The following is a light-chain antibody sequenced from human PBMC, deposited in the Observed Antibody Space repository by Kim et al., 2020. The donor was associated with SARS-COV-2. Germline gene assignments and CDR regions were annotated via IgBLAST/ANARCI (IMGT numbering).Light chain of an antibody. CDR1: QSVGNNF. V-gene: IGKV3-20*01. Sequence: EIVLTQSPGTLSLSPGERATLSCRASQSVGNNFLAWYQQKPGQAPRLLIYDASNRATGIPDRFSGSGSGTDFTLTISRLEPEDFAVYHCQQYGSAPRTFGQGTKVDIK. J-gene: IGKJ1*01. CDR2: DAS. CDR3: QQYGSAPRT.